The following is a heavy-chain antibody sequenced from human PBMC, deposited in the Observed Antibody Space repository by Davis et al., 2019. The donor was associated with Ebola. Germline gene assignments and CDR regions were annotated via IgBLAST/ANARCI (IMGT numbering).Heavy chain of an antibody. D-gene: IGHD6-19*01. V-gene: IGHV4-59*01. CDR2: IYYSGST. J-gene: IGHJ6*03. CDR1: GGSISSYY. CDR3: ARGSSASTPYYYYYMDV. Sequence: PSETLSLTCTVSGGSISSYYWSWIRQPPGKGLEWIGYIYYSGSTNYNPSLKSRVTISVDTSKNQFSLKLSSVTAADTAVYYCARGSSASTPYYYYYMDVWGKGTTVTVSS.